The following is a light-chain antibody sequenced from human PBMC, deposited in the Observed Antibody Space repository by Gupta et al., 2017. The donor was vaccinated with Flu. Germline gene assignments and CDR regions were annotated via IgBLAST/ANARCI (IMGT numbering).Light chain of an antibody. J-gene: IGKJ4*01. V-gene: IGKV3-15*01. CDR3: QQYKIRPLT. CDR1: QSISSN. Sequence: GERATVSCRASQSISSNLAWYQQIPGQAPRLIIFGASTRATGVPARFSGSGSGTEFTLTISSLQSEDFAVYYCQQYKIRPLTFGGGTKVEIK. CDR2: GAS.